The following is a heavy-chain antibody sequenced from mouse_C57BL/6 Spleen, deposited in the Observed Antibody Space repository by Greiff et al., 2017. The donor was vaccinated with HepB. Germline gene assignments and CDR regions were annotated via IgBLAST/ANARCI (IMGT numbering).Heavy chain of an antibody. CDR1: GYSFTGYY. V-gene: IGHV1-42*01. CDR2: INPSTGGT. D-gene: IGHD1-1*01. J-gene: IGHJ4*01. Sequence: EVQLQQSGPELVKPGASVKISCKASGYSFTGYYMNWVKQSPEKSLEWIGEINPSTGGTTYNQKFKAKATLTVDKSSSTAYMQLKSLTSEDSAVYYCARDGSSWDAMDYWGQGTSVTVSS. CDR3: ARDGSSWDAMDY.